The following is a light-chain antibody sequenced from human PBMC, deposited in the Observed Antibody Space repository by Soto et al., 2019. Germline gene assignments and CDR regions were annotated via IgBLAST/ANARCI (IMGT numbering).Light chain of an antibody. CDR1: QSINIW. J-gene: IGKJ4*01. V-gene: IGKV1-5*01. CDR2: AAS. Sequence: DNQITHSPPTLSASVVYRVTFTSRARQSINIWLAWYQQKPGKAPKLLIYAASTLQTGVPSRFSGSESGTDFTLTISSLQPEDFATYYCQQVNNYPLTFGGGTKVDI. CDR3: QQVNNYPLT.